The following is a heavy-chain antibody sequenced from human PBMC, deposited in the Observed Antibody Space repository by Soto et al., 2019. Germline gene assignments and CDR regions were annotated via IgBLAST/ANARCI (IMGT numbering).Heavy chain of an antibody. CDR3: ARGTYGVDV. J-gene: IGHJ6*02. Sequence: QMQLVQSGGGLVKPGGSLRLSCAASGFSFSDYYMSWIRRAPGKGLEWVSYIGASGSPIYFGDSVKGRFSISRDNTNNSWYLQMNSLRPDDTAVYYCARGTYGVDVWGQGTTVIVSS. D-gene: IGHD3-10*01. V-gene: IGHV3-11*01. CDR2: IGASGSPI. CDR1: GFSFSDYY.